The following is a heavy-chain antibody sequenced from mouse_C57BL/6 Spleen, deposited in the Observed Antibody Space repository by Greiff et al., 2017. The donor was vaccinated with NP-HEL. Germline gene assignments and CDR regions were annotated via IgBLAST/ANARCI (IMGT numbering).Heavy chain of an antibody. V-gene: IGHV1-82*01. J-gene: IGHJ2*01. Sequence: QVQLKQSGPELVKPGASVKISCKASGYAFSSSWMNWVKQRPGKGLEWIGRIYPGDGDTNYNGKFKGKATLTADKSSSTAYMQLSSLTSEDSAVYYCARYLYSSYEGPYWGQGTTLTVSS. CDR1: GYAFSSSW. CDR3: ARYLYSSYEGPY. CDR2: IYPGDGDT. D-gene: IGHD2-5*01.